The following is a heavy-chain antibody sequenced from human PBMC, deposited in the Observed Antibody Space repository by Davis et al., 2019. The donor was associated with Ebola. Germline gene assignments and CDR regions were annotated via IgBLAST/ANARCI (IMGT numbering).Heavy chain of an antibody. CDR1: GGSFSSHP. V-gene: IGHV1-69*13. Sequence: LVTVSCKTSGGSFSSHPISWVRQAPRQGLEWMGGIIPIFDTPHYAQKFQGRITITADASTSTAYMELSSLRSEDTATYFCARDFDGGNYYFDYWGPGTPVTVSS. J-gene: IGHJ4*02. CDR2: IIPIFDTP. D-gene: IGHD3-9*01. CDR3: ARDFDGGNYYFDY.